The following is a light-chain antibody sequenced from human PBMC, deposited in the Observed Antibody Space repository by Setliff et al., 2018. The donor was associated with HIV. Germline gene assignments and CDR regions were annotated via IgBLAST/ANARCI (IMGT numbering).Light chain of an antibody. Sequence: QSALAQPASVSGSPGQSNTISCTGTSSDVGDYDFVSWFQQHPGKAPKLMIYEVSNRPSGVSNRFSGSKSGNTASLTISGLQAEDEADYYCNSYTGSSTGYVFGTGTKVTVL. CDR3: NSYTGSSTGYV. CDR1: SSDVGDYDF. CDR2: EVS. V-gene: IGLV2-14*01. J-gene: IGLJ1*01.